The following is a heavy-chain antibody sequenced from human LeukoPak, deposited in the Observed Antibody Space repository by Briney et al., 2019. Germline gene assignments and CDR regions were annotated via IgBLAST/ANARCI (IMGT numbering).Heavy chain of an antibody. Sequence: SETLSLTCTVSGGSINSSSYYWGWIRQPPGKGLEWIGSIYYSGSTYYNPSLKSRVTISVDTSKNQFSLKLSSVTAADTAVYYCARLGCSSTSCYPGDNWFDPWGQGTLVTVSS. CDR1: GGSINSSSYY. J-gene: IGHJ5*02. CDR3: ARLGCSSTSCYPGDNWFDP. D-gene: IGHD2-2*01. V-gene: IGHV4-39*01. CDR2: IYYSGST.